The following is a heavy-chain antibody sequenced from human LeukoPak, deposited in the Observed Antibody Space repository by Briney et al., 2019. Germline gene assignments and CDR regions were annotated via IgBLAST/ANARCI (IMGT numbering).Heavy chain of an antibody. CDR1: GFTFSNHG. CDR3: AKSYASGSFYDY. CDR2: VSPPGGGT. D-gene: IGHD3-10*01. J-gene: IGHJ4*02. V-gene: IGHV3-23*01. Sequence: GGSLRLSCAASGFTFSNHGMNWVRQAPGKGLEWLSGVSPPGGGTYYADSVKGRFTISRDNSKNTVSLQMNNLRADDTAVYYCAKSYASGSFYDYWGQGTLVTVSS.